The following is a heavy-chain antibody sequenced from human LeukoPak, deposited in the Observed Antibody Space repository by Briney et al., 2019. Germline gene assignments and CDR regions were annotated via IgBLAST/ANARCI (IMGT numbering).Heavy chain of an antibody. CDR3: AREEDYGSGSYWSYFDY. CDR1: GFTFSSYA. CDR2: ISYDGSNK. V-gene: IGHV3-30-3*01. D-gene: IGHD3-10*01. Sequence: GRSPRLSCAVSGFTFSSYAIHWVRQAPGKGLEWVAIISYDGSNKYYADSVKGRFTISRDNSKNTLYLQMNSLRAEDTAVYYCAREEDYGSGSYWSYFDYWGQGTLVTVSS. J-gene: IGHJ4*02.